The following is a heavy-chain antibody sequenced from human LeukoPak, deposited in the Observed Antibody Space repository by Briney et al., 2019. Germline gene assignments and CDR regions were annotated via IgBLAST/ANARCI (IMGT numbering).Heavy chain of an antibody. J-gene: IGHJ5*02. D-gene: IGHD3-22*01. V-gene: IGHV3-33*01. CDR3: AREYATTYYYDSSGYQDNWFDP. Sequence: GGSLRLSCAASGFTFSSYGMHWVRQAPGKGLEWVAVIWYDGSNKYYADSVKGRFTISRDNSKNTLYLQINSLRAEDTAVYYCAREYATTYYYDSSGYQDNWFDPWGQGTLVTVSS. CDR1: GFTFSSYG. CDR2: IWYDGSNK.